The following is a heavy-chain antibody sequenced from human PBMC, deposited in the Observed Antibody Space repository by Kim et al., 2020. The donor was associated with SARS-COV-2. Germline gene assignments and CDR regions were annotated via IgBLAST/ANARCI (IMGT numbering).Heavy chain of an antibody. CDR3: ARHQELLVQYYFDY. J-gene: IGHJ4*02. D-gene: IGHD6-19*01. V-gene: IGHV3-48*02. Sequence: ADSVKGRFTISRDNAKNSLYLRRNSLRDEDTAVYYCARHQELLVQYYFDYWGQGTLVTVSS.